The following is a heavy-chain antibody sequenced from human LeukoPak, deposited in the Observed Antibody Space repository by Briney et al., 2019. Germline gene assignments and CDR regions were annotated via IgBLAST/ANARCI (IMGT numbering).Heavy chain of an antibody. CDR3: ARGAPPQN. J-gene: IGHJ4*02. Sequence: SETLSLTCTVSGGSISSSSYYWGWIRQPPGKGLEWIGSVYYTGASYYNPSLKSRVTISIDTSKNHFSLNLTSVTAADTAVYYCARGAPPQNWGQGALVTASS. CDR2: VYYTGAS. CDR1: GGSISSSSYY. V-gene: IGHV4-39*07.